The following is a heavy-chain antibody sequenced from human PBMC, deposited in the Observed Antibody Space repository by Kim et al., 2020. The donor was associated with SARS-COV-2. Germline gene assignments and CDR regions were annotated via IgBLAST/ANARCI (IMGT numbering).Heavy chain of an antibody. CDR3: ARDVQMATTRKTYYYDY. V-gene: IGHV1-69*04. J-gene: IGHJ4*01. D-gene: IGHD1-1*01. CDR2: IIPTLGIA. Sequence: SVKVSCKASGGAFSSHAITWVRQAPGQGLEWMGRIIPTLGIAKYAQKFQGRVTFTADLSTSTGYLELSSLRSEDTAVYYCARDVQMATTRKTYYYDYWGQGTLVTVSS. CDR1: GGAFSSHA.